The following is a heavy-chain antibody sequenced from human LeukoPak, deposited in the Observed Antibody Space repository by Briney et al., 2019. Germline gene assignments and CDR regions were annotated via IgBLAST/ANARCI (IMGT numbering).Heavy chain of an antibody. V-gene: IGHV4-39*01. CDR2: IYSSGNT. D-gene: IGHD5-12*01. CDR3: XKSNGYGLIDY. CDR1: XASITSSNYY. Sequence: CAXSXASITSSNYYWGWVRQSPGKGLEWIGNIYSSGNTYYNASLKSRVTMYIDTSKNKFFLKLSSVTAAEPAIYSXXKSNGYGLIDYWGQGTLVTVSS. J-gene: IGHJ4*02.